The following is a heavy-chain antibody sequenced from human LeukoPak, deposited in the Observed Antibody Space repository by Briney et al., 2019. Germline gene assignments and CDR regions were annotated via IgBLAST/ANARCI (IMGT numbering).Heavy chain of an antibody. CDR3: AKSVYYDSSGYYSYYYGMDV. J-gene: IGHJ6*02. Sequence: GGSLRLSCAASGFTFSSYAMSWVRQAPGKGLEWASAISGSGGSTYYADSVKGRFTISRDNSKNTLYLQMNSLRAEDTAVYYCAKSVYYDSSGYYSYYYGMDVWGQGTTVTVSS. CDR1: GFTFSSYA. V-gene: IGHV3-23*01. CDR2: ISGSGGST. D-gene: IGHD3-22*01.